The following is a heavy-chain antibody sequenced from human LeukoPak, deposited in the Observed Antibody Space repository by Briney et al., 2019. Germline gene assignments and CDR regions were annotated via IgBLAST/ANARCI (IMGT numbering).Heavy chain of an antibody. CDR1: GGTFSSYA. D-gene: IGHD3-22*01. CDR2: IIPIFGTA. J-gene: IGHJ4*02. Sequence: SVKVSCKASGGTFSSYAISWVRQAPGQGLEWMGGIIPIFGTANYAQKFQGRVTITADESTSTAYMELSSLRSEDTAVYYCARDTNSSGYYYRYYFDYWGQGTLVTVSS. CDR3: ARDTNSSGYYYRYYFDY. V-gene: IGHV1-69*13.